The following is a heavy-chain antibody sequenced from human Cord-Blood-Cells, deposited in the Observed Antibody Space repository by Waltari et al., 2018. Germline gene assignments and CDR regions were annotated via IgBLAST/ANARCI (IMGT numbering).Heavy chain of an antibody. CDR1: GGSVSSGSYS. Sequence: QVQLQESGPGLVKPSETLSLTCTVSGGSVSSGSYSWSWIRQPPGKGLEWIGYIYYRGETKATPSLKGRVTISVDTSKNQFSLKRSSVTAADAAVYYCAGGWGGVRGVLPNHNWFDPWGQGTLVTVSS. D-gene: IGHD3-10*01. CDR3: AGGWGGVRGVLPNHNWFDP. J-gene: IGHJ5*02. V-gene: IGHV4-61*01. CDR2: IYYRGET.